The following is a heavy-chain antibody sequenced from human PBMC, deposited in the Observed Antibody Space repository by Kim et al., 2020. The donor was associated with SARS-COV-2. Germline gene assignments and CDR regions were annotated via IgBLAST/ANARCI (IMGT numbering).Heavy chain of an antibody. D-gene: IGHD6-19*01. CDR3: ARGEIAVAGNFDY. J-gene: IGHJ4*02. CDR1: GFTFSSYG. V-gene: IGHV3-33*05. CDR2: ISYDGSNK. Sequence: GGSLRLSCAASGFTFSSYGMHWVRQAPGKGLEWVAVISYDGSNKYYADSVKGRFTISRDNSKNTLYLQMNSLRAEDTAVYYCARGEIAVAGNFDYWGQGTLVTVSS.